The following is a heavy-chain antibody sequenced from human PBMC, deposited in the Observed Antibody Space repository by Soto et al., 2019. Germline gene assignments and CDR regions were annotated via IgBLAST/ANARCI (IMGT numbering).Heavy chain of an antibody. D-gene: IGHD3-3*01. CDR3: ARFPLEWSFYFDY. Sequence: GGSLRLSCAASGFTFSSYEMNWVRQAPGKGLEWVSYISSSGSTIYYADSVKGRFTISRDNAKNSLYLQMNSLRAEDTAVYYCARFPLEWSFYFDYWGQGTLVTVSS. J-gene: IGHJ4*02. V-gene: IGHV3-48*03. CDR2: ISSSGSTI. CDR1: GFTFSSYE.